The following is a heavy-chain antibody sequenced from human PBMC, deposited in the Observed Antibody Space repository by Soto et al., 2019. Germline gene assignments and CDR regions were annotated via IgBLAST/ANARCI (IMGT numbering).Heavy chain of an antibody. Sequence: EVQLVETGGGLIQPGGSLRLSCAASVFSVGSNYMTWVRQSPGNGLEWVSLIYSIGATDYADAVKGRFSSSRDNFKNTLYLQMNNLRAEDTSVYHCARKSDSSPVPEADGVWGRGTLVTVSS. CDR1: VFSVGSNY. J-gene: IGHJ4*02. CDR3: ARKSDSSPVPEADGV. V-gene: IGHV3-53*02. D-gene: IGHD2-8*01. CDR2: IYSIGAT.